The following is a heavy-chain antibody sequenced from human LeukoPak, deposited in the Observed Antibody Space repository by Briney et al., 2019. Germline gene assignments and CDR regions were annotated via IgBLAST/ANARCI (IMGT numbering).Heavy chain of an antibody. CDR1: GFTFSNYA. CDR2: ISGSGDST. D-gene: IGHD5-12*01. V-gene: IGHV3-23*01. J-gene: IGHJ4*02. CDR3: AKSGLYSDYDFFDY. Sequence: GGSLRLSCAASGFTFSNYAMSWVRQAPGKGLEWVSSISGSGDSTYYADSVKGRFTISRDNSKNTQYLQMNSLRAEDTAVYYCAKSGLYSDYDFFDYWGQGTLVTVSS.